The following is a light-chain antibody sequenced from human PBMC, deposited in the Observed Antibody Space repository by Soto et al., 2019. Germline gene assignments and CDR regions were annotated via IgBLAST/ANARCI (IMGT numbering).Light chain of an antibody. V-gene: IGLV2-23*01. CDR3: CSYAGSYTLI. CDR2: EDT. J-gene: IGLJ2*01. CDR1: SSDVGRYNY. Sequence: QSALTQPASVSGSPGQSITISCTGTSSDVGRYNYVSWYQHHPGKAPKLMIYEDTKRPSGVSSRFSGSKSGNTASLTISGLQAEDAAAYYCCSYAGSYTLIFGGGTKVTVL.